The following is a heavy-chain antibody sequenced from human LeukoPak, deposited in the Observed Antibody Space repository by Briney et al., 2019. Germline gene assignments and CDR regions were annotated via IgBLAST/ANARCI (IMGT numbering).Heavy chain of an antibody. D-gene: IGHD5-18*01. CDR2: ISSSGSTI. CDR1: GFTFSDYY. Sequence: GGSLRLSCAASGFTFSDYYMSWIRQAPGKGLEWVSYISSSGSTIYYADSVKGRFTISRDNAKNSLYLQMNSLRAEDTAVYYCARTVDTEDPRYYYGMDVWGQGTTVTVSS. V-gene: IGHV3-11*01. CDR3: ARTVDTEDPRYYYGMDV. J-gene: IGHJ6*02.